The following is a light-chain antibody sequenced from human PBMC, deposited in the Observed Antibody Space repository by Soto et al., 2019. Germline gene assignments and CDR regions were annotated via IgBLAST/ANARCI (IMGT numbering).Light chain of an antibody. V-gene: IGKV1-16*02. CDR1: QDISNN. CDR3: QQYKSYPWT. Sequence: DIQMTQSPSSLSASVGDRVTNTCRASQDISNNLVWVQQKPGKAPKSLISVAYNLQSGVPSKFSGSGSGTEFALTISGLQPEDFATYYCQQYKSYPWTFGQGTKLELK. CDR2: VAY. J-gene: IGKJ1*01.